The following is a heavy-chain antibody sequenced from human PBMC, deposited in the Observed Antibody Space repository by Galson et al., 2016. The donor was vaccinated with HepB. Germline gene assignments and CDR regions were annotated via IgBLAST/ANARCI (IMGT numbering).Heavy chain of an antibody. CDR2: IYYSGST. J-gene: IGHJ6*02. CDR1: GGSISSYY. V-gene: IGHV4-59*01. CDR3: ARGYYDGSGYYSDYYFGMDV. Sequence: SETLSLTCSVSGGSISSYYWNWIRQPPGKGLEWIGYIYYSGSTEYNPSFQSRVTISVDRSKSQFSLRLSSVTSADTAVYYCARGYYDGSGYYSDYYFGMDVWGQGTTVTVS. D-gene: IGHD3-22*01.